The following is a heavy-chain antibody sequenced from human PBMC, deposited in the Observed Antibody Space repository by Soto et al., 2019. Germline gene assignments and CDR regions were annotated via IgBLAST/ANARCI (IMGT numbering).Heavy chain of an antibody. CDR2: IYYSGGT. V-gene: IGHV4-31*01. J-gene: IGHJ5*02. D-gene: IGHD4-17*01. CDR3: ARAAYGYYWRLNWFDP. Sequence: QVQLQESGPGLVKPSQTLSLTCTVSGGSISSSGYYWSWIRQHPEKGLEWIGNIYYSGGTYYNPFPKSPLTISIDTSNNQFPLKLSSVAAAETAIYYCARAAYGYYWRLNWFDPWGQGTLVTVSS. CDR1: GGSISSSGYY.